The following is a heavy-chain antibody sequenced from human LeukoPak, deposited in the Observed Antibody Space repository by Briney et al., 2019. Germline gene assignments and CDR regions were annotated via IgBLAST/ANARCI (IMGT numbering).Heavy chain of an antibody. CDR3: AKTLTGGYDAYVTWFDY. Sequence: GGSLRLSCAASGFTFSSYAMSWVRQAPGEGLEWVSSITASGGNTYYADSVKGRFTISRDNSKNTLYLQMNSLTAEDTALYFCAKTLTGGYDAYVTWFDYWGQGTLVTVSS. D-gene: IGHD5-12*01. J-gene: IGHJ4*02. CDR2: ITASGGNT. CDR1: GFTFSSYA. V-gene: IGHV3-23*01.